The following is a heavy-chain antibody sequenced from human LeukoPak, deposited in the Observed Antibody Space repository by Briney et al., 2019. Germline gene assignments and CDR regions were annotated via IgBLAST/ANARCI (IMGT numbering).Heavy chain of an antibody. CDR1: GFTFSSYS. CDR2: ISSSSSYI. V-gene: IGHV3-21*01. D-gene: IGHD3-10*01. CDR3: ARVEVVWFGEFIYYYYYGMDD. J-gene: IGHJ6*04. Sequence: PGGSLRLSCAASGFTFSSYSMNWVRQAPGKGLEWVSSISSSSSYIYYADSVKGRFTISRDNAKNSLYLQMNSLRAEDTAVYYCARVEVVWFGEFIYYYYYGMDDWGKGTTVTVSS.